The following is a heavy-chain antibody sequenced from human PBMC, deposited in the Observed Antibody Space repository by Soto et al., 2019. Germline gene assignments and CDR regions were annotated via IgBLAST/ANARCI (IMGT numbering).Heavy chain of an antibody. V-gene: IGHV3-30*03. J-gene: IGHJ6*02. CDR2: ISYDGSNK. CDR1: GLIFSSSV. CDR3: AAETKSYFYGMDV. Sequence: QVQLVESGGGVVQPGRSLRLSCAASGLIFSSSVMHWVRQAPGKGLEWVALISYDGSNKYYVDSVKGRFTISRDNSKDTLDLQMNSLREGDTAVYYCAAETKSYFYGMDVWGQGTTVTVSS.